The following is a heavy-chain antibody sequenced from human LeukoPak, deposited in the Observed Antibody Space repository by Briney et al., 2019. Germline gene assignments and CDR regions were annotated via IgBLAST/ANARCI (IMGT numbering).Heavy chain of an antibody. Sequence: RSSETLPLTCTVSGGSITSYYWSWIRRPAGKGLEWIGRIYNSGTTNYNPSLKSRVTMSVDTSKNQFSLKLSSVTAADTAVYYCVREGGSENYRPFDYWGQGTLVTVSS. D-gene: IGHD3-16*01. CDR1: GGSITSYY. V-gene: IGHV4-4*07. CDR2: IYNSGTT. J-gene: IGHJ4*02. CDR3: VREGGSENYRPFDY.